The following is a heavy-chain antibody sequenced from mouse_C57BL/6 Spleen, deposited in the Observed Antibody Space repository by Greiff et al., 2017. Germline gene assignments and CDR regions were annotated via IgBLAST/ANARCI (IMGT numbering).Heavy chain of an antibody. CDR1: GYTFTSYW. CDR3: ARLYGSSYTY. D-gene: IGHD1-1*01. Sequence: VQLQQPGAELVKPGASVKLSCKASGYTFTSYWMHWVKQRPGQGLEWIGMIHPNSGSTNYNEKFKSKATLTVDKSSSTAYMQLSSLTSEDSAVYYCARLYGSSYTYWGQGTLVTVSA. V-gene: IGHV1-64*01. CDR2: IHPNSGST. J-gene: IGHJ3*01.